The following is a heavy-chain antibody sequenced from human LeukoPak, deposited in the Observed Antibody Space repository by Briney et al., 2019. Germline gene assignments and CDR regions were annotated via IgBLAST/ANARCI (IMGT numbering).Heavy chain of an antibody. CDR1: GFTFSNAW. Sequence: PGGSLRLSCAASGFTFSNAWMSWVRQAPGKGLEWVGRIKSKTDGGTTDYAAPVKGRFTISRDDSKNTLYLQMNSLKTEDTAVYYCTTVSYYDSSGHSVYHNYWGQGTLVTVSS. D-gene: IGHD3-22*01. J-gene: IGHJ4*02. CDR3: TTVSYYDSSGHSVYHNY. V-gene: IGHV3-15*01. CDR2: IKSKTDGGTT.